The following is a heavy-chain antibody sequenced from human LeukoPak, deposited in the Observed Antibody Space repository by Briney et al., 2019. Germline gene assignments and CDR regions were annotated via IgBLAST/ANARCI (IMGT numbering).Heavy chain of an antibody. CDR1: GFTVSSNY. Sequence: GGSQRLSCAASGFTVSSNYMSWVRQAPGKGLEWVSVIYSGGSTYYADSVKGRFTISRDNSKNTLYLQMNSLRAEDTAVYYCAKDGGLAYCGGDCYSGLDYWGQGTLVTVSS. J-gene: IGHJ4*02. CDR2: IYSGGST. V-gene: IGHV3-53*05. D-gene: IGHD2-21*01. CDR3: AKDGGLAYCGGDCYSGLDY.